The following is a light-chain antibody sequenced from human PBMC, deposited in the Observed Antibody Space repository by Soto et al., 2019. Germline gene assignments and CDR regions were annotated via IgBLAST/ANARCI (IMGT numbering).Light chain of an antibody. CDR1: QSVSSN. J-gene: IGKJ1*01. Sequence: EIVMTQSPATLSVSPGERPTLSCRASQSVSSNLAWYQQKPGQAPRLLSYGASSRATGNPARFSGSGSGTEFTPNFSGLRSEDYAVYDCQQYNNWPRTFGQGTKVEIK. CDR3: QQYNNWPRT. CDR2: GAS. V-gene: IGKV3-15*01.